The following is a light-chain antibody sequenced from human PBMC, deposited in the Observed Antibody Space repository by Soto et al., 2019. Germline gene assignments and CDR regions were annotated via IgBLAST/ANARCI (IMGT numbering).Light chain of an antibody. CDR1: SSVVGGFNS. V-gene: IGLV2-14*01. CDR3: TSYVRGSNYG. CDR2: EIS. J-gene: IGLJ1*01. Sequence: QSVLTPPASVSVSPEQSITISCAGTSSVVGGFNSVPWYQHHPGKAPRHFIFEISERTSGVSHRFPVYKSGATASPTISGLQAEEEANYYCTSYVRGSNYGFGTGPRSPS.